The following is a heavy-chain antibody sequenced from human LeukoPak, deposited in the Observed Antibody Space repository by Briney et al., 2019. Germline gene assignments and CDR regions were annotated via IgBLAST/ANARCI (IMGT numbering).Heavy chain of an antibody. J-gene: IGHJ4*02. CDR2: IYYTGSS. V-gene: IGHV4-59*08. CDR3: ARGRYYFDY. CDR1: GASINSHF. Sequence: SETLSLTCTVSGASINSHFWSSIRQPPGKGLEWVGSIYYTGSSNYNPSLESRVTISVDTSKNQFSLKLNSVTAADTAVYYCARGRYYFDYWGQGTLVTVSS.